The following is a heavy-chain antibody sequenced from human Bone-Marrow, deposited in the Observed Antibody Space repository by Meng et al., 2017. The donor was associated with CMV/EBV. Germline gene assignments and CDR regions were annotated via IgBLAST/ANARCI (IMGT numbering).Heavy chain of an antibody. J-gene: IGHJ4*02. Sequence: GESLKISCAAYGLTFSHYSMNWVRQAPGKGLEWVSYINVYGSSMYYADSVKGRFTISRDNSKNTLYLQMNSLRAEDTAVYYCARDARFLECPDYWGQGTLVTVSS. CDR2: INVYGSSM. D-gene: IGHD3-3*01. CDR1: GLTFSHYS. V-gene: IGHV3-48*01. CDR3: ARDARFLECPDY.